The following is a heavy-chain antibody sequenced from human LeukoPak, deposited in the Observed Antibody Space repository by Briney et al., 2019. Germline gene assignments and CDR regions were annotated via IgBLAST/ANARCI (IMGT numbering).Heavy chain of an antibody. D-gene: IGHD3-9*01. V-gene: IGHV4-34*01. CDR2: IYHSGST. CDR1: GGSFSGYY. J-gene: IGHJ6*03. CDR3: ARSTYYDILTGYYEGGFYYYMDV. Sequence: SETLSLTCAVYGGSFSGYYWSWIRQPPGKGLEWIGEIYHSGSTNYNPSLKSRVTISVDKSKNQFSLKLSSVTAADTAVYYCARSTYYDILTGYYEGGFYYYMDVWGKGTTVTVSS.